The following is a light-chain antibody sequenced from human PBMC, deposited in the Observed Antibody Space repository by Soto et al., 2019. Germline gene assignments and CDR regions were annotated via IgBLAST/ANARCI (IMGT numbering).Light chain of an antibody. CDR3: CSYGDFRTSWV. Sequence: QSALTQPASVSGSPGQSITISCSGASSDVGSHYLVSWYQQQPGKAPKLIIYEGTKRPSGISYRFSASQSGNTASLTISGLEVEDEADYYCCSYGDFRTSWVFGGGTQLTVL. V-gene: IGLV2-23*01. CDR2: EGT. CDR1: SSDVGSHYL. J-gene: IGLJ3*02.